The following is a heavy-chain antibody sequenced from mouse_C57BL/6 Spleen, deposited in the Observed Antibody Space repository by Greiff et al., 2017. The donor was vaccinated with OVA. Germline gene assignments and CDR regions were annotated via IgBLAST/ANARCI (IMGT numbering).Heavy chain of an antibody. D-gene: IGHD1-1*01. CDR2: ISSGGDYI. CDR3: TREGGREVMDY. CDR1: GFTFSSYA. V-gene: IGHV5-9-1*02. Sequence: EVKVVESGEGLVKPGGSLKLSCAASGFTFSSYAMSWVRQTPEKRLEWVAYISSGGDYIYYADTVKGRFTISRDNARNTLYLQMSSLKSEDTAMYYCTREGGREVMDYWGQGTSVTVSS. J-gene: IGHJ4*01.